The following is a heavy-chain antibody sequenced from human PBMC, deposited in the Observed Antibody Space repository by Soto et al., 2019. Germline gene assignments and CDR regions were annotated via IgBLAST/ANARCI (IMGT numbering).Heavy chain of an antibody. CDR3: ATRAPYCSSTSCPHYYYYYYGMDV. J-gene: IGHJ6*02. CDR1: GFSLSTSGVG. V-gene: IGHV2-5*01. Sequence: SGPTLVNPTQTLTLTCTFSGFSLSTSGVGVGWIRQPPGKALEWLALIYWNDDKRYSPSLKSRLTITKDTSKNQVVLTMTNMDPVDTATYYCATRAPYCSSTSCPHYYYYYYGMDVWGQGT. CDR2: IYWNDDK. D-gene: IGHD2-2*01.